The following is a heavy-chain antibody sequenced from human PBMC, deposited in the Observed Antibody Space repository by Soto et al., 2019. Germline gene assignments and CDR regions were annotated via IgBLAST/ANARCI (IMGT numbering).Heavy chain of an antibody. CDR3: ARSPYGTADY. Sequence: QVQLQESGPGLVNPSETLSLTCTVSGDSISSYYWSWIRQPPGKGLEWIGYIYYSGSTNYNPSLKGRVTLSVDTSKNQFSLKLSSVTAADTAVYYCARSPYGTADYWGQGTLVTVSS. J-gene: IGHJ4*02. D-gene: IGHD4-17*01. V-gene: IGHV4-59*08. CDR1: GDSISSYY. CDR2: IYYSGST.